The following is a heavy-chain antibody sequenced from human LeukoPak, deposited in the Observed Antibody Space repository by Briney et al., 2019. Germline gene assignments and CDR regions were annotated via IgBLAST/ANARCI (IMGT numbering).Heavy chain of an antibody. CDR3: STGGLPIADY. V-gene: IGHV1-69-2*01. CDR2: IDPAEGDT. D-gene: IGHD2-21*02. J-gene: IGHJ4*02. Sequence: ASVKISCKASGLTFTDYYILWIQQAPGKGLVWMGRIDPAEGDTIYAENFQGRLTITADTSSDTAYVELSSLTSDDTAVYFCSTGGLPIADYCGQGTLVTVSS. CDR1: GLTFTDYY.